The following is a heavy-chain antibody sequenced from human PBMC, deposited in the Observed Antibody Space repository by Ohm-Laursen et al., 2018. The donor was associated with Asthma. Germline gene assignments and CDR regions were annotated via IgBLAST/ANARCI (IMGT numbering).Heavy chain of an antibody. Sequence: GSLRLSCTASGFTFSSYCMHWVRQAPGKGPAWVSRLNTDGRGTWYADSVKGRFTISRDNAKNTLYLQMNSLRAEDTALYYCAKDMTPITMVQGVSSFDYWGQGTLVTVSS. CDR1: GFTFSSYC. D-gene: IGHD3-10*01. CDR2: LNTDGRGT. V-gene: IGHV3-74*01. CDR3: AKDMTPITMVQGVSSFDY. J-gene: IGHJ4*02.